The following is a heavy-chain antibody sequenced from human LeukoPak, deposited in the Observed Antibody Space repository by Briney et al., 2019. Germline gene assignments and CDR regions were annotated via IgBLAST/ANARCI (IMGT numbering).Heavy chain of an antibody. J-gene: IGHJ4*02. CDR3: AKGGHVDY. Sequence: GSPRPSCGAFRITLRGYYMRWGPPAPREGLEWVANIKADGRETYYVDSVKGRFTISRDNAQNSLYLQLNSLRVEDTAVYYCAKGGHVDYCGQGSLVTVSS. CDR2: IKADGRET. V-gene: IGHV3-7*01. CDR1: RITLRGYY.